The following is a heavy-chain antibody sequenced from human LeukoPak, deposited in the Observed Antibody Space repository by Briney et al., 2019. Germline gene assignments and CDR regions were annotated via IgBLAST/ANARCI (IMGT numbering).Heavy chain of an antibody. J-gene: IGHJ3*02. CDR3: AKAGTAMANDAFDI. D-gene: IGHD5-18*01. Sequence: GGSLRLSCAASGFTFDDYAMHWVRQAPGKGLEWVSGISWNSGSIGYADSVKGRFTISRDNAKNSLYLQMNSLRAEDTALYYCAKAGTAMANDAFDIWGQGTMVTVSS. CDR2: ISWNSGSI. CDR1: GFTFDDYA. V-gene: IGHV3-9*01.